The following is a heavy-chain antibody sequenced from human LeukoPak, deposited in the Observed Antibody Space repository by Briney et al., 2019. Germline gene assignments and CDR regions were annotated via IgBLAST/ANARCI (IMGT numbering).Heavy chain of an antibody. Sequence: ASVKVSCKASGYTFTSYDINWVRQATGQGLEWMGWINPNSGGTNYAQKFQGRVTMTRDTSISTAYMELSRLRSDDTAVYYCAVLWFGDSYRHFDYWGQGTLVTVSS. D-gene: IGHD3-10*01. CDR3: AVLWFGDSYRHFDY. CDR1: GYTFTSYD. CDR2: INPNSGGT. V-gene: IGHV1-2*02. J-gene: IGHJ4*02.